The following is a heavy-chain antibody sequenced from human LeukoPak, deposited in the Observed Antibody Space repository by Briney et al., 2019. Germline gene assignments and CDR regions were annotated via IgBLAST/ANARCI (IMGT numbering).Heavy chain of an antibody. Sequence: PGGSLRLSCSASGFIFSSSAMHWVRQAPGNGLEYVSSITSDGGTSYYADSARGRFTVSRDNSKDTLYLQMTSLRPEDTAVYYCVKDLAGSGDYWGQGTLVTVSS. V-gene: IGHV3-64D*06. D-gene: IGHD3-10*01. CDR3: VKDLAGSGDY. CDR2: ITSDGGTS. CDR1: GFIFSSSA. J-gene: IGHJ4*02.